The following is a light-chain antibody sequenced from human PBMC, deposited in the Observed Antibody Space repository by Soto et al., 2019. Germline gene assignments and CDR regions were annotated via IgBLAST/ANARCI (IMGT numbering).Light chain of an antibody. Sequence: EIVLTQSPATLSLYPGERATLSCRSSQSISINLAWYQQKPGQAPRLLMFRTSSRATGFPARFSGSGSGTEFNLTISSLQSEDFGVYYCQQYNNWPRATFGGGTKVDI. CDR2: RTS. CDR3: QQYNNWPRAT. CDR1: QSISIN. J-gene: IGKJ4*01. V-gene: IGKV3-15*01.